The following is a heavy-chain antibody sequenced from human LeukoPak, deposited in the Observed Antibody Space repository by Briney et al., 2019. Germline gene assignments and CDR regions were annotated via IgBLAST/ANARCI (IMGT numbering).Heavy chain of an antibody. CDR2: ISYDGSNK. D-gene: IGHD5-18*01. CDR3: ARERGIVEYSYGYPHYYYYMDV. J-gene: IGHJ6*03. Sequence: GGSLRLSCAASGFTFSSYAMHWVRQAPGKGLEWVAVISYDGSNKYYADSVKGRFTISRDNSKNTLYLQMNSLRAEDTAVYYCARERGIVEYSYGYPHYYYYMDVWGKGTTVTVSS. V-gene: IGHV3-30*04. CDR1: GFTFSSYA.